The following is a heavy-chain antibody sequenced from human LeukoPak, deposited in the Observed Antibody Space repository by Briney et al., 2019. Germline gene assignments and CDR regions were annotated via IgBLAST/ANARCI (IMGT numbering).Heavy chain of an antibody. CDR1: GGSFSGYY. D-gene: IGHD2-21*02. CDR2: INHSGST. CDR3: ARGPYCGGDCYPAPYYFDY. J-gene: IGHJ4*02. Sequence: PSETLSLTCAVYGGSFSGYYWSWIRQPPGKGLEWIGEINHSGSTNYNPSLKSRVTISVDTSKNQFSLKLSSVTAADTAVYYCARGPYCGGDCYPAPYYFDYWGQGTLVTVSS. V-gene: IGHV4-34*01.